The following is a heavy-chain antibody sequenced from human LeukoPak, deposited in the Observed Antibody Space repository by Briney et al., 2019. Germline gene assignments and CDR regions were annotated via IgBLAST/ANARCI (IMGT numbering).Heavy chain of an antibody. D-gene: IGHD4/OR15-4a*01. CDR2: IYSGGST. Sequence: GGSLRLSCAASGFTVSSNYMSWVRQAPGKGLEWVSVIYSGGSTYYADSVKGRFTISRDNSKNTLYLQMNSLRAEDTAVYYCARRPLTVDYYYYMDVWGKGTTVTVSS. V-gene: IGHV3-66*01. CDR3: ARRPLTVDYYYYMDV. CDR1: GFTVSSNY. J-gene: IGHJ6*03.